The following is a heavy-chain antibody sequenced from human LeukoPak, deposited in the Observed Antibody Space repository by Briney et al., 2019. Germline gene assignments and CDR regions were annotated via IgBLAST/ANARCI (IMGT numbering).Heavy chain of an antibody. V-gene: IGHV3-30*18. CDR3: GKSVAQWLSRGVVFAFDI. CDR1: GLSFSSYG. Sequence: PGGSLRLSCAASGLSFSSYGMHWVRQAPGKGLEWVAVISYYGSHKYYAHSVKGRFIISRDNSKNPLDLQMNSLRAEDTAVHYCGKSVAQWLSRGVVFAFDIWGQGTMVTVS. J-gene: IGHJ3*02. CDR2: ISYYGSHK. D-gene: IGHD6-19*01.